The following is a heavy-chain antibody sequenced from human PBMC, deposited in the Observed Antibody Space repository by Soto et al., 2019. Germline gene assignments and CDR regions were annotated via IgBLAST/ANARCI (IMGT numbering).Heavy chain of an antibody. J-gene: IGHJ4*02. CDR1: GLTFSSYS. CDR2: ISSSSSYI. CDR3: ARPPTTVTTNYLDY. Sequence: LRLSCAASGLTFSSYSMNWVRQAPGKGLEWVSSISSSSSYIYYADSVKGRFTISRDNAKNSLYLQMNSLRAEDTAVYYCARPPTTVTTNYLDYWGQGTLVTVSS. V-gene: IGHV3-21*01. D-gene: IGHD4-17*01.